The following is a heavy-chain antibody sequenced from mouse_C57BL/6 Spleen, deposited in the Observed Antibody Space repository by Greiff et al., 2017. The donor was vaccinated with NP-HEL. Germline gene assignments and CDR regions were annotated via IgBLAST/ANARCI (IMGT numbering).Heavy chain of an antibody. CDR1: GYSITSGYY. V-gene: IGHV3-6*01. D-gene: IGHD1-1*01. CDR3: ARYYGSSSWFAY. CDR2: ISYDGSN. Sequence: EVQLQESGPGLVKPSQSLSLTCSVTGYSITSGYYWNWIRQFPGNKLEWMGYISYDGSNNYNPSLKNRISITRDTSKNQFFLKLNSVTTEDTATYYCARYYGSSSWFAYWGQGTLVTVSA. J-gene: IGHJ3*01.